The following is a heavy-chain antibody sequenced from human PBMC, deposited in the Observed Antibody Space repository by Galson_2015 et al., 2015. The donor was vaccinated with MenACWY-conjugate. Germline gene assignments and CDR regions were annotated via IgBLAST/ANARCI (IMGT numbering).Heavy chain of an antibody. V-gene: IGHV3-30*10. D-gene: IGHD5-12*01. Sequence: SLRLSCAASGFRFSSYTFYWVRQSPGKGLEWVAVVSYDASSRYYRDSVQGRFTVSRDNSKNTVSLEMRSLGPEDSAVYYCVRAEGWLRSAFDLWGQGTMVTVSS. CDR3: VRAEGWLRSAFDL. CDR1: GFRFSSYT. CDR2: VSYDASSR. J-gene: IGHJ3*01.